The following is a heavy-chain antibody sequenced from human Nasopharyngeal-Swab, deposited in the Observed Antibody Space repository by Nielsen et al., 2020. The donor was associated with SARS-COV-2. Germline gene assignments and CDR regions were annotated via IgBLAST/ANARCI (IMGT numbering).Heavy chain of an antibody. Sequence: GESLKISCAASGFTVSSNYMSWVRQAPGKGLEWVSVIYSGGSTYYADSVKGRFTISRDNSKNTLYLQMNSLRAEDTAVYYCARVPGYSSSWSGDWYFDLWGRGTLVTVSS. D-gene: IGHD6-13*01. J-gene: IGHJ2*01. CDR1: GFTVSSNY. CDR3: ARVPGYSSSWSGDWYFDL. V-gene: IGHV3-53*01. CDR2: IYSGGST.